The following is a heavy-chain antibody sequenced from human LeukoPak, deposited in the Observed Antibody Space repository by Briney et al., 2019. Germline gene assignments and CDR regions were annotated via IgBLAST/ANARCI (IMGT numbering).Heavy chain of an antibody. CDR2: IKPDGGEK. CDR3: ARDSVGASVY. D-gene: IGHD1-26*01. Sequence: GGSLRLSCEVSGFIFSSYWMSWVRQATGKGLEWAANIKPDGGEKYYVDSVKGRFTISRDNARNSLYLQMNSLRVEDTAMYYCARDSVGASVYWGQGILVTVSS. CDR1: GFIFSSYW. V-gene: IGHV3-7*03. J-gene: IGHJ4*02.